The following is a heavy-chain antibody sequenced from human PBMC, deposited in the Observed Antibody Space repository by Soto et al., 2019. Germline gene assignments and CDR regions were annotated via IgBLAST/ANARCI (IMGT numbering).Heavy chain of an antibody. Sequence: EVQLLESGGGLVQPGGSLGLPGAASGFTFSNYAMSWVRQAPGRGLEWISAISSRGDNTHHADSVRGRFTISRDNSKNMLYLEISTLRAEDTAVYYCAKCDWVFVKTSNYFFDYWGQGTLVTVSS. CDR1: GFTFSNYA. V-gene: IGHV3-23*01. J-gene: IGHJ4*02. CDR3: AKCDWVFVKTSNYFFDY. CDR2: ISSRGDNT. D-gene: IGHD3-9*01.